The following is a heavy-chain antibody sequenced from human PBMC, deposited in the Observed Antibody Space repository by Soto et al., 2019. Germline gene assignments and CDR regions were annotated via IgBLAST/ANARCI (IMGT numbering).Heavy chain of an antibody. CDR1: GFTFSSCA. CDR3: AKDFTHPFDY. Sequence: GGSLRLSCAASGFTFSSCAMSWVRQGPGKGLEWVSAISGSGDSTYYADSVKGRFTISRDNSKNTLHLQMNSLRAEDTAVYYCAKDFTHPFDYWGQGTVVTGSS. J-gene: IGHJ4*02. V-gene: IGHV3-23*01. CDR2: ISGSGDST.